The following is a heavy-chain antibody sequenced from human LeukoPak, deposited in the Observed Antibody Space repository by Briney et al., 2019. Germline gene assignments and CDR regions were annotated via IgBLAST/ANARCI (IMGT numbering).Heavy chain of an antibody. CDR2: IKQDGSQK. Sequence: GGSLRLSCTASGCTFNSYWMTWVRQAPGKGLEWMANIKQDGSQKYYVDSVKGRFTISRDNAKNSLYLQLNSLRAEDTAVYYCARDWSIRAGDVWGQGITVTVSS. D-gene: IGHD3-3*01. V-gene: IGHV3-7*03. CDR3: ARDWSIRAGDV. CDR1: GCTFNSYW. J-gene: IGHJ6*02.